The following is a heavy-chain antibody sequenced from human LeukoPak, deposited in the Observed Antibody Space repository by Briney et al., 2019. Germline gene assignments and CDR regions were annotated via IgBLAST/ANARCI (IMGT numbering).Heavy chain of an antibody. CDR1: GYTFTSYG. D-gene: IGHD2-8*01. CDR2: ISAYNGNT. Sequence: ASVKVSCKASGYTFTSYGISWVRQAPGQGLEWMGWISAYNGNTNYAQKFQGRVTITADESTSTAYMELSSLRSEDTAVYYCASPPAGVWVSYYYYYMDVWGKGTTVTVSS. J-gene: IGHJ6*03. V-gene: IGHV1-18*01. CDR3: ASPPAGVWVSYYYYYMDV.